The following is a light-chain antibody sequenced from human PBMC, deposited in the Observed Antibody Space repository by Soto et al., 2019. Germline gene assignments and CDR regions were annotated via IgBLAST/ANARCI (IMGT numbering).Light chain of an antibody. V-gene: IGKV3-11*01. CDR2: GAS. Sequence: EIVVTQSPATLSLSPGERGSLSCWASQSVSTNLAWYQQKPGQAPRLLIYGASNRVTGIPARFSGSGSGTDFTLTISSLESEDFATYYCQHRANWPPGATFGGGTKVEI. J-gene: IGKJ4*01. CDR1: QSVSTN. CDR3: QHRANWPPGAT.